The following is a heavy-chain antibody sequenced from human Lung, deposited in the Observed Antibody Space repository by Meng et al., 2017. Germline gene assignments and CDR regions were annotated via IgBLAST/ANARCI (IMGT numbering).Heavy chain of an antibody. CDR2: INHSGST. Sequence: QVQPHQWGGGLLEPSETLSLTCVVSGGSFSDYYWSWIRQPPGKGLEWIGEINHSGSTNYNPSLESRATISVDTSQNNLSLKLSSVTAADSAVYYCARGPTTMAHDFDYWGQGTLVTVSS. CDR1: GGSFSDYY. D-gene: IGHD4-11*01. V-gene: IGHV4-34*01. CDR3: ARGPTTMAHDFDY. J-gene: IGHJ4*02.